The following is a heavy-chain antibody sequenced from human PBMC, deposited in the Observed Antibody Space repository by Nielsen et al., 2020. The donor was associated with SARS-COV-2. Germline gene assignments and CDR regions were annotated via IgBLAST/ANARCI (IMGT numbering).Heavy chain of an antibody. CDR3: ARAKRITMIVVVIDAFDI. V-gene: IGHV4-31*03. D-gene: IGHD3-22*01. J-gene: IGHJ3*02. CDR2: IYYSGST. CDR1: GGSISSDHQY. Sequence: SETLSLTCTVSGGSISSDHQYWSWIRQHPGKGLEWIGYIYYSGSTYYNPSLKSRVTISVDTSKNQFSLKLSSVTAADTAVYYCARAKRITMIVVVIDAFDIWGQGTMVTVSS.